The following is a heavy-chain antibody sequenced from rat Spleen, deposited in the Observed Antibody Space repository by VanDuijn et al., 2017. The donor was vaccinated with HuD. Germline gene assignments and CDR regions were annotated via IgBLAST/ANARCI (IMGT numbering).Heavy chain of an antibody. J-gene: IGHJ2*01. D-gene: IGHD1-6*01. CDR2: ISYSGST. V-gene: IGHV3-1*01. CDR1: NYSITSDY. Sequence: EVQLQESGPGLVKPSQSLSLTCSVTNYSITSDYWGWIRKFPGNKMEWIGHISYSGSTSYNPSLKSRISITRDTSKNQFFLQLNSVTTEDTATYYCATFMYTTDYYYDDYWGQGVMVTVSS. CDR3: ATFMYTTDYYYDDY.